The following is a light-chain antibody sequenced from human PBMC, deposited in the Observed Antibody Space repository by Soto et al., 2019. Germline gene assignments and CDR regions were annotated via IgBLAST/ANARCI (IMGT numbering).Light chain of an antibody. CDR3: QQYDSFSST. J-gene: IGKJ5*01. CDR1: QTISNW. V-gene: IGKV1-5*01. Sequence: DIHMTQSPSTLSSSLGDRVTITFLASQTISNWLAWYQVKPGKAPKLLIYDASSLESGVPSRFSGSGSGTEFSLTISSLQPDDFATYYCQQYDSFSSTFGQGTRLEIK. CDR2: DAS.